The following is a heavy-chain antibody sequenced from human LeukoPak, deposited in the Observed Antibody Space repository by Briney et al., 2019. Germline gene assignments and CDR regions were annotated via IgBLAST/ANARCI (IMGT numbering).Heavy chain of an antibody. CDR2: ISSRGNVV. Sequence: GGSLRLSCAASGFTFSSYEMNWVRQAPGKGLEWISYISSRGNVVFYVDSVKGRFTISRDDAENSMYLQMNSLRTEDTAVYYCARGWFGELISRFDYWGQGTLATVSS. CDR1: GFTFSSYE. V-gene: IGHV3-48*03. J-gene: IGHJ4*02. CDR3: ARGWFGELISRFDY. D-gene: IGHD3-10*01.